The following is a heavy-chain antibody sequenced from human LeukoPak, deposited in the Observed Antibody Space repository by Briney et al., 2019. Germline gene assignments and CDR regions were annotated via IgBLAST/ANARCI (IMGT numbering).Heavy chain of an antibody. CDR3: ARDRGSSWYFY. D-gene: IGHD6-13*01. CDR1: GLTLSSYA. Sequence: GGSLRLSCAASGLTLSSYAMSWVRQAPGKGLEWVANIKQDGNEKYYVDSVKGRFTISRDNAKNSLYLQMNSLRAEDTAVYYCARDRGSSWYFYWGQGTLVTVSS. V-gene: IGHV3-7*03. J-gene: IGHJ4*02. CDR2: IKQDGNEK.